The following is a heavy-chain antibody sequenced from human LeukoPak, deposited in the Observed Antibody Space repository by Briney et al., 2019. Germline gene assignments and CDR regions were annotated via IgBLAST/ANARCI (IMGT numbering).Heavy chain of an antibody. CDR1: GFTFTSSA. CDR2: IVVGSGNT. V-gene: IGHV1-58*01. J-gene: IGHJ4*02. Sequence: SVKVSCKASGFTFTSSAVQWVRQARGQRLEWIGWIVVGSGNTYYAQKFQERVTITRDMSTSTAYMELSSLRSEDTAVYYCAATNDYGDYRLDYWGQGTLVTVSS. CDR3: AATNDYGDYRLDY. D-gene: IGHD4-17*01.